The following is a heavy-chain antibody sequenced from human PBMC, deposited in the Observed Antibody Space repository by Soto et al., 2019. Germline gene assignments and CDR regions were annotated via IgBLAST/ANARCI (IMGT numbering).Heavy chain of an antibody. CDR3: ARDLGGDSSNLALYFDY. D-gene: IGHD2-21*02. CDR2: INPNSGGT. CDR1: GYTFTGYY. J-gene: IGHJ4*02. V-gene: IGHV1-2*02. Sequence: ASVKVSCKASGYTFTGYYMHWVRQAPGQGLEWMGWINPNSGGTNYAQKFQGRVTMTRDTSISTAYMELSRLRSDDTAVYYCARDLGGDSSNLALYFDYWGQGTLVTVSS.